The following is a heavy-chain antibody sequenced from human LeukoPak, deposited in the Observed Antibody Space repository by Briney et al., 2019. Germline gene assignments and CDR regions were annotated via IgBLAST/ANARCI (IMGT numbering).Heavy chain of an antibody. CDR3: ARDLTFYGSGSYYFDY. D-gene: IGHD3-10*01. V-gene: IGHV1-2*02. CDR2: INPNSGGT. CDR1: GYTFTGYY. Sequence: ASVKVSCKASGYTFTGYYMHWVRQAPGQGLEWMGWINPNSGGTNYAQKFQGRVTMTRDTSISTAYMELSRLRSDDTAVYYCARDLTFYGSGSYYFDYWGQGTLVTVSS. J-gene: IGHJ4*02.